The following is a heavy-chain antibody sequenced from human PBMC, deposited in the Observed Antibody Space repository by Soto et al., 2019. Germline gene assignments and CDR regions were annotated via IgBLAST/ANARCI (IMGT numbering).Heavy chain of an antibody. CDR1: VFTVSSNY. Sequence: EVQLVESGGGLVQPGGSLRLFCAASVFTVSSNYMSWVRQAPGKGLEWVSVIYSGGSTYYADSVKGRFTISRHNSKNTLYLQMNSLRAEDTAVYYCARADRAAYCSGGSCYSGDAFDIWGQGTMVTVSS. D-gene: IGHD2-15*01. CDR3: ARADRAAYCSGGSCYSGDAFDI. J-gene: IGHJ3*02. CDR2: IYSGGST. V-gene: IGHV3-53*04.